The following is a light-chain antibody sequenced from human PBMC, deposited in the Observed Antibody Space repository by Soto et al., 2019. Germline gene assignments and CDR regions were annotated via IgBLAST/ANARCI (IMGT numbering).Light chain of an antibody. CDR2: GAS. J-gene: IGKJ2*01. CDR3: QQYNNWPPYT. V-gene: IGKV3-15*01. Sequence: EIVMTQSPATLSVSPGESATLSCRASQSVSSNLAWYQQKPGQAPRLLIYGASARATGIPARFSGSGSETEFTLTISSLQSEDFAGYYCQQYNNWPPYTFGQGTKLEIK. CDR1: QSVSSN.